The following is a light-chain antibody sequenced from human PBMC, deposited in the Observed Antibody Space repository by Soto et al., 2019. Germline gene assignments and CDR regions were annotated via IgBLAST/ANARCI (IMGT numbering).Light chain of an antibody. J-gene: IGLJ1*01. V-gene: IGLV2-14*01. CDR1: AGDVGGYHY. Sequence: QSVLTQPASVSGSPGQSIAISCTGTAGDVGGYHYVSWYQQYPGKVPKLIIPDVSNRPSGVSDRFSGSKSGNTASLTISGLQAEDEADYYCSSYTISSTYVFGTGTKVTVL. CDR2: DVS. CDR3: SSYTISSTYV.